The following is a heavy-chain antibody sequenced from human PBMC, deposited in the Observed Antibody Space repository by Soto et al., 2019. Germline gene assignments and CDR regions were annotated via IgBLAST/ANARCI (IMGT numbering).Heavy chain of an antibody. V-gene: IGHV3-11*04. CDR2: ISSSGSTI. Sequence: PGGSLRLSCAASGFTFSDYYMSWIRQAPGKGLEWVSYISSSGSTIYYADSVKGRFTISRDNAKNSLYLQMSSLRVEDTAVYYCARGTIVGESIFDLWGQGTLVTVS. CDR3: ARGTIVGESIFDL. J-gene: IGHJ4*02. CDR1: GFTFSDYY. D-gene: IGHD1-26*01.